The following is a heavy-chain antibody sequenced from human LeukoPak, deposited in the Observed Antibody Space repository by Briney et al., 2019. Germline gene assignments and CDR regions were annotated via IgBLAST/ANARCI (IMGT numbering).Heavy chain of an antibody. CDR2: IYYSGST. D-gene: IGHD2-8*02. CDR3: ARHFSIGSGLEY. Sequence: PSETLSLTCTVFCGSLSSSSYYWGWIRQPPGRGLEWIWNIYYSGSTYYTPALKSRVTISVDTSKNQFYLILSSVTAADTAVYYCARHFSIGSGLEYWGQGTLVTVSS. J-gene: IGHJ4*02. CDR1: CGSLSSSSYY. V-gene: IGHV4-39*01.